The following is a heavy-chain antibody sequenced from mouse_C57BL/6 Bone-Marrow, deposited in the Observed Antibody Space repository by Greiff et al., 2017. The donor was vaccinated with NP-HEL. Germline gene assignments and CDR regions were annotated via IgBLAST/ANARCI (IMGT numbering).Heavy chain of an antibody. J-gene: IGHJ4*01. Sequence: EVKLVESGGGLVKPGGSLKLSCAASGFTFSSYAMSWVRQTPEKRLEWVATISDGGSYTYYPDNVKGRFTISRDNDKNNLYLQMSHRKSEDTAMYYCARDKGLRRYAMDYWGQGTSVTVSS. V-gene: IGHV5-4*01. D-gene: IGHD2-4*01. CDR2: ISDGGSYT. CDR1: GFTFSSYA. CDR3: ARDKGLRRYAMDY.